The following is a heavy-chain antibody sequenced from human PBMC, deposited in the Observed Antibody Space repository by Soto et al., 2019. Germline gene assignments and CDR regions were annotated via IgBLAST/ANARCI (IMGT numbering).Heavy chain of an antibody. J-gene: IGHJ4*02. V-gene: IGHV4-31*03. CDR2: ISYSGKS. Sequence: QVQLQESGPGLVTPSQSLSLTCTVSGGSISSGAYYWRWIRQHPGRGLEWIGHISYSGKSDYNPSLESRVAISLATPSNHFSLKLSSVTPADTAVYYCAASPNADISDYWGPGALVTVSA. CDR3: AASPNADISDY. CDR1: GGSISSGAYY.